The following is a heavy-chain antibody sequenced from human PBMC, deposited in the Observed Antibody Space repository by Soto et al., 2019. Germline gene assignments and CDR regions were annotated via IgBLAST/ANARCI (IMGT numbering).Heavy chain of an antibody. Sequence: SETLSLTCTVSGGSISSGDYYWRWIRQPPGKGLEWIGYIYYSGSTYYNPSLKSRVTISVDTSKNQFSLKLSSVTAADTAVYYCARDGRRYVDWLLSHGFDPWGQGTLVTVSS. V-gene: IGHV4-30-4*01. J-gene: IGHJ5*02. CDR1: GGSISSGDYY. CDR3: ARDGRRYVDWLLSHGFDP. CDR2: IYYSGST. D-gene: IGHD3-9*01.